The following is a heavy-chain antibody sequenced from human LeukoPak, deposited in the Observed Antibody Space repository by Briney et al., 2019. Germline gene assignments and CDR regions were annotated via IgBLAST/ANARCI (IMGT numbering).Heavy chain of an antibody. CDR2: INHSGST. V-gene: IGHV4-34*10. CDR1: GGSFSGYY. D-gene: IGHD6-13*01. J-gene: IGHJ4*02. CDR3: ARMGLAAAAADY. Sequence: PSETLSLTCAVYGGSFSGYYWSWIRQPPGKGLEWIGEINHSGSTNYNPFLKSRITMSKDTSKSQFSLKLSSVTAADTAVYYCARMGLAAAAADYWGQGTLVTVSS.